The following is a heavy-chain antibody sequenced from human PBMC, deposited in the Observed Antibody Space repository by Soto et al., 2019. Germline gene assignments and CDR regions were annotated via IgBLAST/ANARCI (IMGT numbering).Heavy chain of an antibody. CDR3: ARANWYSEY. CDR1: GGSINNHY. J-gene: IGHJ4*02. D-gene: IGHD7-27*01. Sequence: QVHLQESGPGLVKPSETLSLTCSVSGGSINNHYWSWIRQPPGKGLEWIGYVYYTGSTNYNPSLKCRVTMSADTSKNQFSLNLTSLTAADTAIYYCARANWYSEYWGQGTLVTVSS. CDR2: VYYTGST. V-gene: IGHV4-59*11.